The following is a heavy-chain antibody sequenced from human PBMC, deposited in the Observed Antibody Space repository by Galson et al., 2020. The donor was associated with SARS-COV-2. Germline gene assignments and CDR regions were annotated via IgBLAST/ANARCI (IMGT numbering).Heavy chain of an antibody. J-gene: IGHJ3*02. CDR1: GCSISSGGYY. V-gene: IGHV4-31*03. Sequence: SETLSLTCTVTGCSISSGGYYWSWIRQHQGKGLERIGYIYYSGSTYYNPSLKSRVTISVDTSKNQFSRKLSSVTAADTAVYYCARYGVYGAFDIWGQGTMVTVSS. CDR3: ARYGVYGAFDI. CDR2: IYYSGST. D-gene: IGHD4-17*01.